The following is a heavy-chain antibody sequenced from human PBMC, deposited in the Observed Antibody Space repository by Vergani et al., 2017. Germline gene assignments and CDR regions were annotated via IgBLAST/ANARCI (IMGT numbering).Heavy chain of an antibody. CDR3: ARQFWVSQGVGAFET. CDR1: GCSISRGYY. V-gene: IGHV4-38-2*02. Sequence: QVQLQESGPGLVKPSETLSLPCSVSGCSISRGYYWGWIRQPPGKGLEWIATVFHSGSAYYNPSLRRRVTISVETSKNQFSLRLTTLTAADTAVYYCARQFWVSQGVGAFETWGRGTEVSVSS. CDR2: VFHSGSA. J-gene: IGHJ3*02. D-gene: IGHD3-16*01.